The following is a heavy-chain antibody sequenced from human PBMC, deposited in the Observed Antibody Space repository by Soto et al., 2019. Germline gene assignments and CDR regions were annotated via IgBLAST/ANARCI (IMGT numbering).Heavy chain of an antibody. CDR3: ARDSRGVLGRP. V-gene: IGHV1-69*09. Sequence: VQLLESGAEVKKPGSSVKVSCKASGGTFSSYTISWVRQAPGQGLEWMGRIIPILGIANYAQKFQGRVTITADKSTSTAYMELSSLRSEDTAVYYCARDSRGVLGRPWGQGTLVTVSS. CDR1: GGTFSSYT. J-gene: IGHJ5*02. D-gene: IGHD3-16*01. CDR2: IIPILGIA.